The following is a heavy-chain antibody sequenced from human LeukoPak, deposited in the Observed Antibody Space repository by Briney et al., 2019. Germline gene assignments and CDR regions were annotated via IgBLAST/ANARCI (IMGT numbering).Heavy chain of an antibody. CDR3: ARTTNWNYRYYYYYMDV. J-gene: IGHJ6*03. CDR1: GYTFTGYY. CDR2: INPNRCGT. V-gene: IGHV1-2*02. Sequence: ASVTVSCKASGYTFTGYYMHWVRQAPGQGRAGMGWINPNRCGTNYTQKSQCRVTMTRDTSISTAYMELSRLRSDDTAVYYCARTTNWNYRYYYYYMDVWGKGTTVTVSS. D-gene: IGHD1-7*01.